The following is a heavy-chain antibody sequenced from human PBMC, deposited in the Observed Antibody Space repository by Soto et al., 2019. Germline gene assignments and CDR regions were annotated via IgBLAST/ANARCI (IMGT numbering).Heavy chain of an antibody. Sequence: QLQLQESGPGLVKPSETLSLTCTVSGGSISSSSYYWGWIRQPPGKGLEWIGSIYYSGRTYYNPSLKRQVTVSVDPSKDQFSLKLSSVTAADTAVYYCANTDSSGYYVAYYCDYWGQGTLVTVSS. CDR1: GGSISSSSYY. CDR3: ANTDSSGYYVAYYCDY. CDR2: IYYSGRT. V-gene: IGHV4-39*01. D-gene: IGHD3-22*01. J-gene: IGHJ4*02.